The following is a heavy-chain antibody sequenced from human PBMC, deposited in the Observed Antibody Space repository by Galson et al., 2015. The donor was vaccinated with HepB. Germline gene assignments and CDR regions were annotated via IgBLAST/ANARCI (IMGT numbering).Heavy chain of an antibody. CDR1: GLTFSNYS. CDR2: IKYDGSTK. Sequence: SLRLSCAASGLTFSNYSMNWVRQAPGKGPEWVANIKYDGSTKYYVDSVRSRFSISRDNAENSLYLQMDSLRADDTAVYYCARDYVWGKGTMVTVSS. V-gene: IGHV3-7*03. CDR3: ARDYV. J-gene: IGHJ6*04.